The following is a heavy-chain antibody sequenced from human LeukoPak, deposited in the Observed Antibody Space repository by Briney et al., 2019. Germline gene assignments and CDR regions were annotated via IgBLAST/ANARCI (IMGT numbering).Heavy chain of an antibody. J-gene: IGHJ4*02. CDR3: AKDIGGIPAAMSS. CDR2: ISWNSGSI. D-gene: IGHD2-2*01. CDR1: GFTFDDYA. V-gene: IGHV3-9*01. Sequence: GGSLRLSCAASGFTFDDYAMHWVRQAPGKGLEWVSGISWNSGSISYADSVKGRFTISRDNAKNSLYLQMNRLRAGDTALYYCAKDIGGIPAAMSSWGQGTLVSVSS.